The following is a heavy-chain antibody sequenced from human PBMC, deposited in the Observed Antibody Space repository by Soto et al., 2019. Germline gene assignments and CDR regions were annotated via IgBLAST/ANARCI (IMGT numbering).Heavy chain of an antibody. D-gene: IGHD3-9*01. J-gene: IGHJ3*02. V-gene: IGHV3-7*01. CDR1: GFTFSSYW. CDR3: ARDPRNYDILTGYDI. CDR2: IKQDGSEK. Sequence: GGSLRLSCAASGFTFSSYWMSWVRQAPGKGLEWVAKIKQDGSEKYYVDSVKGRFTISRDTAKNSLYLQMNSLRAEDTAVYYCARDPRNYDILTGYDIWGQGTMVTVSS.